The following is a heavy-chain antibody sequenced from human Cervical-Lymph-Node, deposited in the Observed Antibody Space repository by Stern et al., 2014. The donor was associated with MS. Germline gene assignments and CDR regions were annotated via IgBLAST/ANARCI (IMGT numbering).Heavy chain of an antibody. V-gene: IGHV1-69*06. CDR1: GGTFTNYA. D-gene: IGHD3-10*01. CDR2: IIPMSGTT. CDR3: VLQTLGATY. Sequence: QMQLVQSGAEVKKPGSSVKVSCKASGGTFTNYAMNWVRQAPGQRLVWMGGIIPMSGTTNQTQHFQGRVTFTADKSTNTAFLELSSLRSGDTAVYYCVLQTLGATYWGQGTLVTVSS. J-gene: IGHJ4*02.